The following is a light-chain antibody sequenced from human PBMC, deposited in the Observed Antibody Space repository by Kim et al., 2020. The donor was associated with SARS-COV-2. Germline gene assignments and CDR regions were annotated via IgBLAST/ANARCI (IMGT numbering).Light chain of an antibody. CDR3: QQYNNWPFT. Sequence: EIVMTQSPASLSVSPGERATLSCRASQSVSSILAWYQQKPGQAPRLLIYAASTRATGIPARFSATGSGTEFTLTISSLQSEDFAIYYCQQYNNWPFTFGQGTKLEI. J-gene: IGKJ2*01. V-gene: IGKV3-15*01. CDR1: QSVSSI. CDR2: AAS.